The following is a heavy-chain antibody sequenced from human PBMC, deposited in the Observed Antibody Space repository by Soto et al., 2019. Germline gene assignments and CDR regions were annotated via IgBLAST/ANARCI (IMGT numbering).Heavy chain of an antibody. V-gene: IGHV3-15*01. D-gene: IGHD4-4*01. J-gene: IGHJ4*02. CDR3: TTDFGPFYSNYIQTLLYYFDY. Sequence: GGSLRLSCAASGFTFSNAWMSWVRQAPGKGLEWVGRIKSKTDGGTTDYAAPVKGRFTISRDDSKNTLYLQMNSLKTEDTAVYYCTTDFGPFYSNYIQTLLYYFDYWGQGTLVTVSS. CDR2: IKSKTDGGTT. CDR1: GFTFSNAW.